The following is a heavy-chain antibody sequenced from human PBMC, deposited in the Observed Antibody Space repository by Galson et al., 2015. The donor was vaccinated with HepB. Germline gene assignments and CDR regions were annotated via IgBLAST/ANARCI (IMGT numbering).Heavy chain of an antibody. Sequence: SLRLSCAVSGFTFSDLYMTWLRQAPGKGLEWISHISGSGSAVYYADSVKGRFAISRDNGKKSLFLQLDSLRAEDTAVYYCARGGSDSSYYWVDWGQGILVTVSS. D-gene: IGHD1-26*01. CDR2: ISGSGSAV. J-gene: IGHJ4*02. CDR3: ARGGSDSSYYWVD. CDR1: GFTFSDLY. V-gene: IGHV3-11*01.